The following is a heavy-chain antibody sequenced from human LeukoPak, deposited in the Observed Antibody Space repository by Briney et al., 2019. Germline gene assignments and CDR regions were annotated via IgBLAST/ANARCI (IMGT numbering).Heavy chain of an antibody. CDR1: GYTFTSYG. J-gene: IGHJ4*02. V-gene: IGHV1-18*01. CDR3: ARDSQKGYSSGWYGY. D-gene: IGHD6-19*01. Sequence: ASVKVSCKASGYTFTSYGISWVRQAPGQGLEWMGWISAYNGNTNYAQKFQGRVTITADESTSTAYMELSSLRSEDTAVYYCARDSQKGYSSGWYGYWGQGTLVTVSS. CDR2: ISAYNGNT.